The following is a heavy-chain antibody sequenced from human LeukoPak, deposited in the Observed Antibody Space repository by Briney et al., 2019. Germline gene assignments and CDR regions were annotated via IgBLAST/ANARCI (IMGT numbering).Heavy chain of an antibody. Sequence: GGSLRLSCAASGFTFSDAWMNWVRLAPGKGLEWVGRIKSRNRGETVDYAAPVKGRFTISRDDSKTTVYLQMNSLKTEDTAIYYCTTDGSTTLSNTSDYWGQGTLVTVSS. CDR1: GFTFSDAW. J-gene: IGHJ4*02. V-gene: IGHV3-15*01. CDR3: TTDGSTTLSNTSDY. CDR2: IKSRNRGETV. D-gene: IGHD1-26*01.